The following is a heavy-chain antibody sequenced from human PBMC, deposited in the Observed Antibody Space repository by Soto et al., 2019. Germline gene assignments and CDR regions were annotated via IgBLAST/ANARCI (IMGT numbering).Heavy chain of an antibody. Sequence: QVQLQESGPGLVKPSETLSLTCTVSGGSISSYYWSWIRQPPGKGLEWIGYIYYSGSTNYNPSLKSRVTISVDTSKNQFSLKLSSVTAADTAVYYCARSMSSSFYFDYWGQGTLVTVSS. V-gene: IGHV4-59*08. J-gene: IGHJ4*02. CDR1: GGSISSYY. D-gene: IGHD6-13*01. CDR2: IYYSGST. CDR3: ARSMSSSFYFDY.